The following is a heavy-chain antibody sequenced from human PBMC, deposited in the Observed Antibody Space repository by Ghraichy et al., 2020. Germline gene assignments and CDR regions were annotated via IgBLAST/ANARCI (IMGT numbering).Heavy chain of an antibody. V-gene: IGHV4-39*01. Sequence: SETLSLTCTVSGDSMSVSGSTYNWNWIRQPPGKGLEWIGSIYYSGITFYYPSLESRVTMSVDTSKKQFSLKLNSVTAADTAVYYCARGRDLCFDHWGQGIVVTVSS. CDR3: ARGRDLCFDH. J-gene: IGHJ5*02. CDR1: GDSMSVSGSTYN. CDR2: IYYSGIT.